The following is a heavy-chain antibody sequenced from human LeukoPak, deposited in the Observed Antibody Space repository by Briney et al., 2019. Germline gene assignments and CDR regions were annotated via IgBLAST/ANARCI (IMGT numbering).Heavy chain of an antibody. Sequence: SETLSLTCAVYGGSFSGYYWSWLRQPPGKGLEWIGEINHSGSTNYNPSLKSRVTISVDTSKNQFSLKLSSVTAADTAGYYCARHGRYFDWPRRWFDPWGQGTLVTVSS. CDR2: INHSGST. J-gene: IGHJ5*02. CDR3: ARHGRYFDWPRRWFDP. CDR1: GGSFSGYY. D-gene: IGHD3-9*01. V-gene: IGHV4-34*01.